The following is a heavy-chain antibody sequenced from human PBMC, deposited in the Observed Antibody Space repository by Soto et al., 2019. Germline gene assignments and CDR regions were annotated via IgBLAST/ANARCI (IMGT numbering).Heavy chain of an antibody. J-gene: IGHJ3*02. V-gene: IGHV4-31*03. CDR1: GGSLTSNGYY. Sequence: QVHLPESGPGLVKPSQNLSLTCTVSGGSLTSNGYYWSRIRQRPEKGLEWLGYLYYSGTTHFNPSLKSRLSISMDTSNNQFSLNLTSVTAADTAVYFCARELLYRAVFEIWGQGTLVTVSA. CDR2: LYYSGTT. CDR3: ARELLYRAVFEI. D-gene: IGHD3-3*01.